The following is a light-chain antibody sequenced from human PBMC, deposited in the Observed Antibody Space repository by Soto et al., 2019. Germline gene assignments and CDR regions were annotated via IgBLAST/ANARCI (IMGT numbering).Light chain of an antibody. Sequence: DIQMPQSPSTLSASIGDRVAITCRASDNIGPWVAWYQQKPGKAPNLLIYKASTLEIGAPSRFAGSGSGTGFTLTITRLQPDDFATYYCQHYNSYSGPFGQGTKVEV. V-gene: IGKV1-5*03. J-gene: IGKJ1*01. CDR1: DNIGPW. CDR3: QHYNSYSGP. CDR2: KAS.